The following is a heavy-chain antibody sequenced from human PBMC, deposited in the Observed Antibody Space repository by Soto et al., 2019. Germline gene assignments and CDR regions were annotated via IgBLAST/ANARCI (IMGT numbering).Heavy chain of an antibody. V-gene: IGHV4-59*08. CDR3: ARPKGIAPAIWYFEL. D-gene: IGHD6-13*01. Sequence: QVQLQESGPGLVKPSETLSLTCTVSGDYITSPYWSWIRQPPGKGLEWIGYVYNSEKTDSNPSLKSRVTISRDASKNQVSLSRTSVTAADTAVYYCARPKGIAPAIWYFELWGRGTLVTVSS. J-gene: IGHJ2*01. CDR1: GDYITSPY. CDR2: VYNSEKT.